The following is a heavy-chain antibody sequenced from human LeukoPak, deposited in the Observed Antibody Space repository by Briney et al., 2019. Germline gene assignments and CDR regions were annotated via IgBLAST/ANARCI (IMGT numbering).Heavy chain of an antibody. CDR1: GFTFSSYS. D-gene: IGHD3-10*01. Sequence: PGGSLRLSCAASGFTFSSYSMNWVRQAPGKGLEWVSSISSSSSYIYYADSVKGRFTISRDNAKNSLYLQMNSLRAEDTAVYYCARAEPLLWGPNYMDVWGKGTTVTISS. J-gene: IGHJ6*03. CDR3: ARAEPLLWGPNYMDV. CDR2: ISSSSSYI. V-gene: IGHV3-21*01.